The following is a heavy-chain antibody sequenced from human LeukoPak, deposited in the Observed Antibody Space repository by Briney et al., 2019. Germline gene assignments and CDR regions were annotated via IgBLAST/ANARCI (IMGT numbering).Heavy chain of an antibody. CDR3: ARVLWSGDYPRSDY. CDR1: GFSVSSNY. D-gene: IGHD4-17*01. V-gene: IGHV3-53*01. CDR2: IYSGGTT. Sequence: GGSLRLSCAASGFSVSSNYKNWVRQAPGEGLEWVSIIYSGGTTYYADSVKGRFTISRDNSKNTLHLQMNSLRAEDTAVYYCARVLWSGDYPRSDYWGHGTLVTVSS. J-gene: IGHJ4*01.